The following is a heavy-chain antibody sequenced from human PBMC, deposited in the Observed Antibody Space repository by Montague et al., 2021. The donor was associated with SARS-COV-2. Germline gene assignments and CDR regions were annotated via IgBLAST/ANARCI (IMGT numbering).Heavy chain of an antibody. V-gene: IGHV6-1*01. CDR1: GDSVSSNSAT. CDR2: TYYRTKWYN. CDR3: TSGREGNYNVMDV. J-gene: IGHJ6*02. Sequence: CAISGDSVSSNSATWNWVRQSPSRGLEWLGRTYYRTKWYNDYAVYVRGRVTINPDTSKNQLSLQLNSVTPEDTAIYYCTSGREGNYNVMDVWGQGTTVTVSS. D-gene: IGHD1-1*01.